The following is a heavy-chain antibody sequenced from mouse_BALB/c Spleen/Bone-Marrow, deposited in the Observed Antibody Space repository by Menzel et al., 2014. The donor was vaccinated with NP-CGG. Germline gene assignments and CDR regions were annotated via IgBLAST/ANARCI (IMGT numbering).Heavy chain of an antibody. CDR2: INPGSGST. Sequence: QVQLKEPGAELVRPGTSVKVSCKASGYAFTDYLMEWLKQRPGQGLEWIGVINPGSGSTNYNEKFKDKATLTADKSSSTAYMQLSSLTSDDSAVYFCARYDGYFDYWGQGTIRTVSS. CDR1: GYAFTDYL. J-gene: IGHJ2*01. D-gene: IGHD2-3*01. CDR3: ARYDGYFDY. V-gene: IGHV1-54*01.